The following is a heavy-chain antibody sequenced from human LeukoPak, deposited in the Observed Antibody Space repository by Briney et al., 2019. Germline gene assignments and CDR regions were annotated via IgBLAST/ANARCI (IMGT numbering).Heavy chain of an antibody. CDR1: GYTLTELS. V-gene: IGHV1-24*01. D-gene: IGHD3-22*01. Sequence: ASVKVSCKVSGYTLTELSMHWVRQAPGKGLEWMGRFDSEDGETNYAQKVQGRVTMTEDTSTDTAYMELNSLRSDDTAVYYCAREKDGLTMIVVVTTFDYWGQGTLVTVSS. J-gene: IGHJ4*02. CDR3: AREKDGLTMIVVVTTFDY. CDR2: FDSEDGET.